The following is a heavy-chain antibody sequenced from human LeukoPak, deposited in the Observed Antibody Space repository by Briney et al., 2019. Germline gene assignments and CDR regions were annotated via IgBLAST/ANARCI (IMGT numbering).Heavy chain of an antibody. CDR2: IYYSGST. J-gene: IGHJ6*03. Sequence: SETLSLTCTVSGGSISSYYWSWIRQPPGKGLEWIGYIYYSGSTNYNPSLKSRVTISVDTPKNQFSLKLNSVTAADTAVYYCARSSEGRYYYDSSGYSYYYYYMDVWGKGTTVTISS. CDR3: ARSSEGRYYYDSSGYSYYYYYMDV. D-gene: IGHD3-22*01. CDR1: GGSISSYY. V-gene: IGHV4-59*01.